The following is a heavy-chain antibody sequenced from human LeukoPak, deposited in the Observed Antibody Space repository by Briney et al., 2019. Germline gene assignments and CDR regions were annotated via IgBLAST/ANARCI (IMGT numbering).Heavy chain of an antibody. CDR3: ARDYYGSGSQDI. D-gene: IGHD3-10*01. CDR1: GGSISSYF. Sequence: SETLSLTCTASGGSISSYFWSWIRQPPGKGLEWIGYMYYSGSTKYNPSLKSRVTISVNTSKNQFSLKMSSVTAADTAIYYCARDYYGSGSQDIWGQGTLVTVSS. CDR2: MYYSGST. J-gene: IGHJ4*02. V-gene: IGHV4-59*01.